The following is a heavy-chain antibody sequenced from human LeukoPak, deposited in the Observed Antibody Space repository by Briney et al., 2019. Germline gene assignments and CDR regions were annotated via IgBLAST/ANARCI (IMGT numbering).Heavy chain of an antibody. CDR1: GYTFTGYY. D-gene: IGHD2-21*01. Sequence: ASVKVSCKASGYTFTGYYMHWVRQAPGQGLEWMGWINPNSGGTNYAQKFQGRVTMTRDTSISTAYMELSRLRSDDTAVYYCARDQYCGGDSYSTFDYWGQGTLVTVSS. V-gene: IGHV1-2*02. CDR2: INPNSGGT. J-gene: IGHJ4*02. CDR3: ARDQYCGGDSYSTFDY.